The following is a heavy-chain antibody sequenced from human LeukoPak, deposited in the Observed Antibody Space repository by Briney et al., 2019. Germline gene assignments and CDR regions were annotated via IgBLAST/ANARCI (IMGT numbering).Heavy chain of an antibody. CDR3: ARHVHCSSTSCYATEYFRH. D-gene: IGHD2-2*01. V-gene: IGHV5-10-1*01. CDR2: IDPSDSYT. CDR1: GYSFTSYW. Sequence: GESLKISCKGSGYSFTSYWISWVRQTPGKGLEWMGRIDPSDSYTNYSPSFQGHVTISADKSISTAYLQWSSLKASDTAMYYCARHVHCSSTSCYATEYFRHWGQGTLVTVSS. J-gene: IGHJ1*01.